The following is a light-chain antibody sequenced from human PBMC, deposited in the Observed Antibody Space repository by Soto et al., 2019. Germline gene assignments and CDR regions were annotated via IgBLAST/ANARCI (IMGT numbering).Light chain of an antibody. J-gene: IGKJ2*01. CDR1: RPISNH. Sequence: DIQMTQSPSSVSESVGERVIITCQASRPISNHLQWFHQEPGKAPKLLIYDASTLETGVPSTFSAFGSATQFTLTIGSLQPEHIGMYYCQQYDSLPFTFGRGTKVEI. CDR2: DAS. CDR3: QQYDSLPFT. V-gene: IGKV1-33*01.